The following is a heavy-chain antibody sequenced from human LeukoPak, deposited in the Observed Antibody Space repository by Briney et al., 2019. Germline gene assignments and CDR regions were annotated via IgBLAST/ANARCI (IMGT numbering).Heavy chain of an antibody. D-gene: IGHD2-21*02. V-gene: IGHV1-8*02. J-gene: IGHJ4*02. Sequence: ASVKVSCKASGYTFTGYYMHWVRQAPGQGLEWMGWMNPNSGNTGYAQKFQGRVTMTRSTSISTAYMELSSLRSEDTAVYYCARWTDCGGDCHILEYWGQGILVTVSS. CDR2: MNPNSGNT. CDR1: GYTFTGYY. CDR3: ARWTDCGGDCHILEY.